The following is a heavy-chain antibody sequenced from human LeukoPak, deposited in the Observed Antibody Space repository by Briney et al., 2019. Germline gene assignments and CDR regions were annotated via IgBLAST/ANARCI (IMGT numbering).Heavy chain of an antibody. CDR1: GYTFTGYY. V-gene: IGHV1-2*02. Sequence: ASVKVSCKASGYTFTGYYMHWVRQAPGQGLEWMGWINPNSGGTNYAQKFQGRVTMTRDTSISTAYMELSRLRSDDTAVYYCARGEAFITMVRGVITTGTYDIWGQGTMVTVSS. CDR3: ARGEAFITMVRGVITTGTYDI. J-gene: IGHJ3*02. D-gene: IGHD3-10*01. CDR2: INPNSGGT.